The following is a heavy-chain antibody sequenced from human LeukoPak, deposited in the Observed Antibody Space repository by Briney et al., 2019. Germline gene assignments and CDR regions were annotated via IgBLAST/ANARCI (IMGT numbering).Heavy chain of an antibody. D-gene: IGHD4/OR15-4a*01. V-gene: IGHV3-23*01. CDR2: ITGSGGST. J-gene: IGHJ4*02. Sequence: GGSLRLSCAASGFTFSSYAMSWVRQAPGKGLEWVSTITGSGGSTFYADSVKGRFTISRDNSKNTLYLQIHSLRTEDTAVYYCARGGLEPPRPMVTRKAGKLDYWGQGTLVTVSS. CDR1: GFTFSSYA. CDR3: ARGGLEPPRPMVTRKAGKLDY.